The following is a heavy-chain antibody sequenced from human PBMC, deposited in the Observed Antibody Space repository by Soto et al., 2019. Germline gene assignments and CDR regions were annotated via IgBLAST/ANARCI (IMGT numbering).Heavy chain of an antibody. CDR1: GFTFSSFA. V-gene: IGHV3-23*01. D-gene: IGHD3-3*01. CDR2: ISGSGAST. Sequence: GGSLRLSCAASGFTFSSFAMSWVRQAPGRGLEWVSGISGSGASTYYADPVKGRFTISRDKSKNTLYLQMNSLRAEDTAVYYCAKGRSLEWLFDYWGQGTLVTVSS. CDR3: AKGRSLEWLFDY. J-gene: IGHJ4*02.